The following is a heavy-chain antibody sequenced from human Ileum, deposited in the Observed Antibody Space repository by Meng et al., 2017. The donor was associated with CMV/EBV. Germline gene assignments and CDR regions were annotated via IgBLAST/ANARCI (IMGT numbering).Heavy chain of an antibody. CDR3: ARYGSGSHSFDY. Sequence: GESLKISCAASGFTFSSYGMHWVRQAPGKGLEWVAFIRYDGSNKYYADSVKGRFTISRDNSKNTLYLQMNSLRAEDTAVYYCARYGSGSHSFDYWGQGKLVNGAS. D-gene: IGHD3-10*01. V-gene: IGHV3-30*02. J-gene: IGHJ4*02. CDR2: IRYDGSNK. CDR1: GFTFSSYG.